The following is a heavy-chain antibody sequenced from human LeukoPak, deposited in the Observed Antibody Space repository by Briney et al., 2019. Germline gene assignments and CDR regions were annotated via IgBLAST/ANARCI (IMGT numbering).Heavy chain of an antibody. D-gene: IGHD3-22*01. Sequence: GGSLRLSCATSGFTFSRYWMSWVRQAPRKGLEWVANIKEDGSEKYYVDSVKGRFTISRDNAKNSLFLQMNSLRTEDTAVYYCARDYSYYYDSTGTSQFGLFDLWGRGTLVTVSS. CDR2: IKEDGSEK. V-gene: IGHV3-7*01. CDR1: GFTFSRYW. CDR3: ARDYSYYYDSTGTSQFGLFDL. J-gene: IGHJ2*01.